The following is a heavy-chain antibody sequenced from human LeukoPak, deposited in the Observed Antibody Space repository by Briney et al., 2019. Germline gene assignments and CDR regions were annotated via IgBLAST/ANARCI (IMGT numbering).Heavy chain of an antibody. Sequence: SETLSLTCTVSGYSISSGYYWGWIRQPPGKGLEWIGSICHSGSTNYNPSLKSRLTISVDASKNQFSLKLTSVTAADTAVYYCARAYYYGSGSYGLDYWGQGTLVTVSS. J-gene: IGHJ4*02. CDR3: ARAYYYGSGSYGLDY. D-gene: IGHD3-10*01. CDR1: GYSISSGYY. V-gene: IGHV4-38-2*02. CDR2: ICHSGST.